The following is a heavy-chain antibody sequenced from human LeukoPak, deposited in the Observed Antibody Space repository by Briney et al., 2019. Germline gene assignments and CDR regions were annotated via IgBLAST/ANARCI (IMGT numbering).Heavy chain of an antibody. D-gene: IGHD2-15*01. V-gene: IGHV1-2*04. J-gene: IGHJ4*02. CDR3: ARAPYCSGGSCYSGVFDY. CDR1: GYTFTNYY. CDR2: INPNSGGT. Sequence: ASVKVSCKASGYTFTNYYMHWVRQAPGQGLEWMGWINPNSGGTNYAQKFQGWVTMTRDTSISTAYMELSRLRSDDTAVYYCARAPYCSGGSCYSGVFDYWGQGTLVTVSS.